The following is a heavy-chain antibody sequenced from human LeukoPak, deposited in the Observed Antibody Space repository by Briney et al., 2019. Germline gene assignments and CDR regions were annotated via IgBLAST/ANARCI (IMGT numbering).Heavy chain of an antibody. V-gene: IGHV1-2*02. Sequence: GASVKVSYKASGYTFTGYYLHWVRQAAGRGLEWMGSINPNSGGTNYAQKYQGRVTITRNTSISTAYMELSSLRSEDTAVYYCARVNLGSGRNFDVWGQGTMVTVSS. D-gene: IGHD3-10*01. CDR3: ARVNLGSGRNFDV. CDR2: INPNSGGT. J-gene: IGHJ3*01. CDR1: GYTFTGYY.